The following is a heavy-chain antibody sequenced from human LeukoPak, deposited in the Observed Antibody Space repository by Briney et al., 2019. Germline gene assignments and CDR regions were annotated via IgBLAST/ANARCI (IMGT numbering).Heavy chain of an antibody. J-gene: IGHJ3*02. V-gene: IGHV4-34*01. CDR3: ARVRGLLGDAFDI. Sequence: KPSETLSLTCAVYVGSFSGYYWSWIRQPPGKGLEWIGEINHSESTNYNPSLKSRVTISVDTSKNQFSLKLSSVTAADTAVYYCARVRGLLGDAFDIWGQGTMVTVSS. CDR2: INHSEST. CDR1: VGSFSGYY. D-gene: IGHD3-10*01.